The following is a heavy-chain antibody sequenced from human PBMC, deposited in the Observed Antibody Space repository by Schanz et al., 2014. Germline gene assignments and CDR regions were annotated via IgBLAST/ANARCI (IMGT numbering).Heavy chain of an antibody. D-gene: IGHD5-12*01. V-gene: IGHV3-30*18. CDR1: GFNFSNYD. J-gene: IGHJ6*02. CDR2: IYYNGTNK. CDR3: AKELNRRGGQTNFYYYYGMDV. Sequence: QVQLVESGGGVVQPGRSLRLSCAASGFNFSNYDIHWVRQAPGKGLEWVALIYYNGTNKYYADSVKGRFTISRDNSQNTLYLQMTPLRTEDTAVYYCAKELNRRGGQTNFYYYYGMDVWGQGTTVTVSS.